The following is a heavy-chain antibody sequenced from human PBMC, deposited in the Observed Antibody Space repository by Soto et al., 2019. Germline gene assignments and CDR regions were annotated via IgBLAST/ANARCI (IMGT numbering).Heavy chain of an antibody. J-gene: IGHJ3*02. D-gene: IGHD3-3*01. CDR1: GYTFPSYG. Sequence: GASVEVSGKASGYTFPSYGISWVRRAPGQGLEWMGWISAYNGNTNYAQKLQGRVTMTTDTSTSTAYMGLRSLRSDDTAVYYCARATYGFCSGYYTNHDAFDIWGQGTMVTVSS. V-gene: IGHV1-18*04. CDR2: ISAYNGNT. CDR3: ARATYGFCSGYYTNHDAFDI.